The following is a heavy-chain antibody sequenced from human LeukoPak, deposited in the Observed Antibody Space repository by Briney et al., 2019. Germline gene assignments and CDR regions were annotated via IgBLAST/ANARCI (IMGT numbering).Heavy chain of an antibody. Sequence: PGGSLRLSCAASGFTFSSYAMHWVRQAPGKGLEYVSAISSNGGSTYYANSVKGRFTISRDNSKNTPYLQMGSLRAEDMAVYYCARGPRYCSSTSCYAAFDYWGQGTLVTVSS. CDR2: ISSNGGST. J-gene: IGHJ4*02. V-gene: IGHV3-64*01. CDR1: GFTFSSYA. CDR3: ARGPRYCSSTSCYAAFDY. D-gene: IGHD2-2*01.